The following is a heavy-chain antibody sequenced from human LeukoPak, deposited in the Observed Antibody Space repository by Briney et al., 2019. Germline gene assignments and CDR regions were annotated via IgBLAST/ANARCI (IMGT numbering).Heavy chain of an antibody. J-gene: IGHJ6*03. CDR1: GYTFTGYY. CDR2: INLNSGGT. CDR3: ARDADRAYYYYMDV. Sequence: ASVKVSCKASGYTFTGYYMHWVRQAPGQGLEWMGWINLNSGGTNYAQKFQGRVTMTRDTSISTAYMELSKLRYDDTAVYYCARDADRAYYYYMDVWGKGTTVTVSS. V-gene: IGHV1-2*02.